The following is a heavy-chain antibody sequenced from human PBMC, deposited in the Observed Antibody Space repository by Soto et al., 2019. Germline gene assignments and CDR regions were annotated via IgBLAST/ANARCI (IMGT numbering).Heavy chain of an antibody. CDR1: GGTFSSYA. J-gene: IGHJ1*01. D-gene: IGHD3-22*01. CDR2: IIPIFGTA. V-gene: IGHV1-69*01. CDR3: ATPVVIPSHAEYFQH. Sequence: QVQLVQSGAEVKKPGSSVKVSCKASGGTFSSYAISWVRQAPGQGLEWMGWIIPIFGTANYAQKFQGRVTITADESTSTAYMELSSLRSEDTAVYYCATPVVIPSHAEYFQHWGQGTLVTVSS.